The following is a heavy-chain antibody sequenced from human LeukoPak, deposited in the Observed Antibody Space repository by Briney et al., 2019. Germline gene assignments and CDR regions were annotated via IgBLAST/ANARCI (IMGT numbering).Heavy chain of an antibody. J-gene: IGHJ5*02. CDR1: GGSTSSRRYY. CDR2: INNSGTP. Sequence: SETLSLTCTVSGGSTSSRRYYWGWIRQPPGKGLQWIGSINNSGTPRYNPSLKSRVTMSMDTSKNQFSLKVTSVTAADTAVYFCARDARGGDDCCNWFDAWGQGILVTVSS. D-gene: IGHD2-21*02. CDR3: ARDARGGDDCCNWFDA. V-gene: IGHV4-39*07.